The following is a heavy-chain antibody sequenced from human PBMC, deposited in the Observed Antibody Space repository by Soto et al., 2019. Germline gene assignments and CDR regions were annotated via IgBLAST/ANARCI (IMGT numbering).Heavy chain of an antibody. CDR2: ISAYNGNT. V-gene: IGHV1-18*01. Sequence: QVQLVQSGAEVKKPGASVKVSCKASGYTFTSYGISWVRQAPGQGLERMGWISAYNGNTNYAQKLQGRVTMTTDTSTSTAYMELRSLRSDDTAVYYCARDPTAIYCSGGSCYYGGFYYFDYWGQGTLVTVSS. J-gene: IGHJ4*02. D-gene: IGHD2-15*01. CDR1: GYTFTSYG. CDR3: ARDPTAIYCSGGSCYYGGFYYFDY.